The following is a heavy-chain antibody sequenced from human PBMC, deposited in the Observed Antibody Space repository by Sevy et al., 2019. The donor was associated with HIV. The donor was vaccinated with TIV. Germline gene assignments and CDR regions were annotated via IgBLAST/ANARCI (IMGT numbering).Heavy chain of an antibody. Sequence: GGSLRLSCAASGFTFTSYAMRWVRQAPGKGLEWVSTVVARGGSTYSADSVKGRFAISRDNSKNTLYLQLNSLRAEDTAVYYCAKDYSGATDAFDLWGQGTMVTVSS. V-gene: IGHV3-23*01. CDR3: AKDYSGATDAFDL. D-gene: IGHD1-26*01. CDR2: VVARGGST. CDR1: GFTFTSYA. J-gene: IGHJ3*01.